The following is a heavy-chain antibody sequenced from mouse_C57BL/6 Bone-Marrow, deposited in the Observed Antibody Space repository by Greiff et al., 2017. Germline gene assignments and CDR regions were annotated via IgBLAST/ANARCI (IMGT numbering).Heavy chain of an antibody. Sequence: QVQLQQPGAELVMPGASVKLSCKASGYTFTSYWMHWVKQRPGQGLEWIGEIDPSDSYTNYNQKFKGKSTLTVDKSSSTAYMQLSSLTSEDSAVYYCARYSYTYSYWGQGTLVTVSA. CDR1: GYTFTSYW. CDR3: ARYSYTYSY. J-gene: IGHJ3*01. V-gene: IGHV1-69*01. CDR2: IDPSDSYT. D-gene: IGHD1-1*01.